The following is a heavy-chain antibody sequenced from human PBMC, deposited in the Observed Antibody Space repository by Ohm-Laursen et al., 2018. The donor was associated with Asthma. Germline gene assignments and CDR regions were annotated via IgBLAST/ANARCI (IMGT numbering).Heavy chain of an antibody. J-gene: IGHJ3*02. CDR2: ISTASTFI. V-gene: IGHV3-21*04. D-gene: IGHD3-9*01. Sequence: GSLRLSCAASGYTFSRYSIHWVRQVPGKGLEWVASISTASTFIYYADSVRGRFTTSRDNAKNSLYLQINNLRAEDTAVYYCANGEVDILTGYHEGDAFDIWGQGTMVTVSS. CDR1: GYTFSRYS. CDR3: ANGEVDILTGYHEGDAFDI.